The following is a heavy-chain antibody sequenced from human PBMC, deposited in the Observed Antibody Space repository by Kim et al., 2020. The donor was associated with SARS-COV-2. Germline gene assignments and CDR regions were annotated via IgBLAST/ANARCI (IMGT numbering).Heavy chain of an antibody. V-gene: IGHV1-69*13. CDR3: ARIGVHMVRGVDTDY. Sequence: ASVKVSCKASGGTFSSYAISWVRQAPGQGLEWMGGIIPIFGTANYAQKFQGRVTITADESTSTAYMELSSLRSEDTAVYYCARIGVHMVRGVDTDYWGQGTLVTVSS. J-gene: IGHJ4*02. CDR2: IIPIFGTA. CDR1: GGTFSSYA. D-gene: IGHD3-10*01.